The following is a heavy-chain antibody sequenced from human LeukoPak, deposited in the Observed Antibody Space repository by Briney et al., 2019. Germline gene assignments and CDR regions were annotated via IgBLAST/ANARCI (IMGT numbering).Heavy chain of an antibody. V-gene: IGHV3-9*01. CDR2: ISWNSGSI. CDR3: AKEPSGTAGFDP. Sequence: GGSLRLSCAASGFTFDDYAMHWVRQAPGKGLEWVSGISWNSGSIGYADSVKGRFTISRDNAKNSLYLQMNSLRAEDTALYYCAKEPSGTAGFDPWGQGTLVTVSS. D-gene: IGHD1-1*01. J-gene: IGHJ5*02. CDR1: GFTFDDYA.